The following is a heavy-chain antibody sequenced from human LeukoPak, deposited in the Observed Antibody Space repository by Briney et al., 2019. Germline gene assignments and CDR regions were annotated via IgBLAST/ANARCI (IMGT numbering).Heavy chain of an antibody. CDR3: ARRQTVMATIDY. CDR2: IYPGDFDT. V-gene: IGHV5-51*01. D-gene: IGHD2-21*01. J-gene: IGHJ4*02. Sequence: GEPLKISCKGSGYSFTSYWIGWVRQMPGKGLEWMGIIYPGDFDTSYSPSFQGQVTISADKSISTAYLQWSSLKASDTAMYYCARRQTVMATIDYWGQGTLVTVSS. CDR1: GYSFTSYW.